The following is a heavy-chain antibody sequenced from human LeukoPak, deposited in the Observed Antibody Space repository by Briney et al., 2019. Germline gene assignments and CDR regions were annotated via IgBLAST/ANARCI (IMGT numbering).Heavy chain of an antibody. J-gene: IGHJ4*02. D-gene: IGHD6-13*01. CDR1: GFTFSSYA. Sequence: GGSLRLSCAASGFTFSSYAMSWVRQAPGKGLEWVSAISGSGGSTYYADSVKGRFTISRDNSKNTLYLQMNSLRAEDTAVYDCAKDGSGYSSSWYLIFFDYWGQGTLVTVSS. V-gene: IGHV3-23*01. CDR2: ISGSGGST. CDR3: AKDGSGYSSSWYLIFFDY.